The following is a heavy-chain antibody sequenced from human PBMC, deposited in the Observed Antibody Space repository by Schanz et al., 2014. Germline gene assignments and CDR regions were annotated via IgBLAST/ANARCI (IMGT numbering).Heavy chain of an antibody. CDR1: GYTFTSYY. Sequence: QVQLVQSGAEVKKPGASVKVSCKASGYTFTSYYMHWVRQAPGQGLEWMGIINPSGGSTSYAQKCQGRVTMTTDTSTSTVYMYLSSLRSEDTAVYYCARRYSSGWYEFDYWGQGTLVTVSS. V-gene: IGHV1-46*03. CDR3: ARRYSSGWYEFDY. D-gene: IGHD6-19*01. CDR2: INPSGGST. J-gene: IGHJ4*02.